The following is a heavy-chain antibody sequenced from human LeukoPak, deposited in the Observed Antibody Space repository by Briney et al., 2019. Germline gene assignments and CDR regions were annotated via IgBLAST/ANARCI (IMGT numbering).Heavy chain of an antibody. V-gene: IGHV4-59*08. CDR3: ARLPYYYDSSGYYSLD. CDR2: IYYSGST. CDR1: GGSISSYY. Sequence: SETLSLTCTVSGGSISSYYWSWIRQPPGKGLEWIGYIYYSGSTNYNPSLKSRVTISVDTSKNQFSLKLSSVTAADTAVYYCARLPYYYDSSGYYSLDWGQGTLVTVSS. J-gene: IGHJ4*02. D-gene: IGHD3-22*01.